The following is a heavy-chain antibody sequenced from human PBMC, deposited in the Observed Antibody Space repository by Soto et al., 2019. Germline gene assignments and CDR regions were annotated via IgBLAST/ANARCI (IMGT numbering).Heavy chain of an antibody. CDR3: ARAKRPVYFGSWFFDY. CDR2: ISSSAGTI. J-gene: IGHJ4*02. V-gene: IGHV3-23*01. CDR1: GFTFSFYP. Sequence: EVVLLESGGGLVQPGGSLRLSCAASGFTFSFYPMSWVRQAPGKGLEWVAGISSSAGTIYYADPVKGRFTISRDNSKNTLYLQMDSLRAEDTAVYYCARAKRPVYFGSWFFDYWGQGTLVTVSS. D-gene: IGHD6-13*01.